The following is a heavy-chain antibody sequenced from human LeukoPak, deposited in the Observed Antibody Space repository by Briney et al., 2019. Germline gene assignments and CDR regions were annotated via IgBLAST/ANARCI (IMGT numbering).Heavy chain of an antibody. CDR2: ISGGGGRT. D-gene: IGHD6-13*01. J-gene: IGHJ6*02. Sequence: QAGGSLRLSCAASGFTFSSYAMSWVRQAPGKGLEWVSGISGGGGRTNYADSVKGRFTISRDNSKNTLYLQMNSLRAEDTAVYYCARDPLRGIAAAAPPYYYGMDVWGQGTTVTVSS. CDR1: GFTFSSYA. V-gene: IGHV3-23*01. CDR3: ARDPLRGIAAAAPPYYYGMDV.